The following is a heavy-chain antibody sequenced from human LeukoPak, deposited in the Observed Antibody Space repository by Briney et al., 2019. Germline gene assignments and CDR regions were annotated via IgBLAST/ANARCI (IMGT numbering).Heavy chain of an antibody. V-gene: IGHV4-30-4*08. D-gene: IGHD2-2*01. J-gene: IGHJ6*03. Sequence: TLSLTCTVSGGSISSGDYYWSWIRQPPGKGLEWIGYIYYSGSTYYNPSLKSRVTISVDTSKNQFSLKLSPVTAADTAVYYCARGIVVVPAAPVDYYYYMDVWGKGTTVTVSS. CDR1: GGSISSGDYY. CDR2: IYYSGST. CDR3: ARGIVVVPAAPVDYYYYMDV.